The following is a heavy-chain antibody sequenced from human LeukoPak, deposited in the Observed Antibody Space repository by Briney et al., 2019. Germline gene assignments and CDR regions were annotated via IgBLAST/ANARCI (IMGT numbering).Heavy chain of an antibody. D-gene: IGHD6-13*01. CDR3: AGQKGSWGGFDY. V-gene: IGHV4-59*01. Sequence: SETLSLTCTVSGGSISSYYWSWIRQPPGKGLEWIGYIYYSGSTNYNPSLKSRVTISVDTSKNQFSLKLSSMTAADTAVYYCAGQKGSWGGFDYWGQGTLVTVSS. CDR1: GGSISSYY. CDR2: IYYSGST. J-gene: IGHJ4*02.